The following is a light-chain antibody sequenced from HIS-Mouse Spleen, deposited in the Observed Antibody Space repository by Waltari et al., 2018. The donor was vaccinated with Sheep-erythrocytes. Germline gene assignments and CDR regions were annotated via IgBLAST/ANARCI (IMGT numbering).Light chain of an antibody. J-gene: IGKJ2*01. Sequence: EIVLTQSPATLSLSPGERATLSCRAGQSVSSYLAWYQQKPGQAPRLLFYDASNRATGIPARFSGSGAVTDFTLTISSLEPEDFAVYYCQQRSNWYTFGQGTKLEIK. CDR1: QSVSSY. CDR2: DAS. CDR3: QQRSNWYT. V-gene: IGKV3-11*01.